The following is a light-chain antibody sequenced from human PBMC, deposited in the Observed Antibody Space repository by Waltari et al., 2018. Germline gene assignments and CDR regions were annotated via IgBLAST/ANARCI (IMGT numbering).Light chain of an antibody. J-gene: IGKJ2*01. CDR2: MAS. CDR3: QQYNTYPFT. CDR1: QSISNC. Sequence: DIQMTQSPSTLSASIGDRVTITCRASQSISNCLAWDQQIPGKAPKLLIYMASRLETGVPSRFPGGGSGTEFTLTISSLQPGDFATYYCQQYNTYPFTFGLGTKLESK. V-gene: IGKV1-5*03.